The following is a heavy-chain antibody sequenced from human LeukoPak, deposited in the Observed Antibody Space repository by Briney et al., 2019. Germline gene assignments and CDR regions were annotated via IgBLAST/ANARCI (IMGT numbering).Heavy chain of an antibody. D-gene: IGHD3-10*01. CDR3: ARGGTTYYYGSGSYYNALASY. CDR2: INHSGST. V-gene: IGHV4-34*01. J-gene: IGHJ4*02. CDR1: GGSFSGYY. Sequence: SEILSLTCAVYGGSFSGYYWSWIRQPPGKGLEWIGDINHSGSTNYNPSLKSRVTISVDTSKNQFSLKLSSVTAADTAVYYCARGGTTYYYGSGSYYNALASYWGQGTLVTVSS.